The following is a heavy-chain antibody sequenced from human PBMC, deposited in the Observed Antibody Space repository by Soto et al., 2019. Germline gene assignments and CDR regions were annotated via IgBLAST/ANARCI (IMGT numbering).Heavy chain of an antibody. V-gene: IGHV1-18*01. J-gene: IGHJ6*02. CDR3: VATGGHYFGLDL. CDR1: DNTFTCYG. CDR2: VSGYNANT. D-gene: IGHD2-8*02. Sequence: QAQLVQSGSEVKRPWATVKLSCRCSDNTFTCYGISWVRQAPGQGLEWLGWVSGYNANTKDAQKLQDRVTMTADTSTRTAYLELRSLTYDDSGIDLSVATGGHYFGLDLWGQGTPVTVSS.